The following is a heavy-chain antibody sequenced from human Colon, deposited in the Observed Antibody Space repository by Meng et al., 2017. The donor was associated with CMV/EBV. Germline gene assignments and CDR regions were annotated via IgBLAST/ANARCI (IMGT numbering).Heavy chain of an antibody. CDR3: ARDWGDVRGGFDL. V-gene: IGHV6-1*01. J-gene: IGHJ4*02. D-gene: IGHD3-10*02. CDR1: GDSVASNSAA. CDR2: TYYRSKYYN. Sequence: QVQLQQSGPGLVRHSXTPSLTCAISGDSVASNSAAWNWIRQSPSRGLEWLGRTYYRSKYYNDYALSVKSRITINPDTSKNQVSLQLNSVTPEDTAIYYCARDWGDVRGGFDLWGQGTLGTVSS.